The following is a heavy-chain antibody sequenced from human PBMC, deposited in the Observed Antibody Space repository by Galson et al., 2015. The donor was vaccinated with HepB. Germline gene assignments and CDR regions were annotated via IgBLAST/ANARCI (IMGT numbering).Heavy chain of an antibody. CDR2: IDRSGRST. CDR3: AREGGETYSRSPPYYYYGIDV. J-gene: IGHJ6*02. D-gene: IGHD6-6*01. Sequence: SVKVSCKASGSSFTNYYMYWVRQAPGQGLEWMGIIDRSGRSTTNAQKFQGRVTMTRDTSTSTVYMELNSLKSEDTAVYYCAREGGETYSRSPPYYYYGIDVWGQGTTVTVSS. CDR1: GSSFTNYY. V-gene: IGHV1-46*03.